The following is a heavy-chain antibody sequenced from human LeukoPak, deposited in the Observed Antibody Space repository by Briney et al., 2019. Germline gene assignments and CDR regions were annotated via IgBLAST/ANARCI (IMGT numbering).Heavy chain of an antibody. CDR3: ARQMNTVTADY. CDR2: IFYSGST. V-gene: IGHV4-39*01. J-gene: IGHJ4*02. Sequence: SGTLSLTCTVSGGSISGSSYFWGWIRQPPGKGLEWIGSIFYSGSTYYNPSLNGRVTISIDTSKNQFSLRLSSVTAADTAVYYCARQMNTVTADYWGQGTLVTVSS. CDR1: GGSISGSSYF. D-gene: IGHD4-17*01.